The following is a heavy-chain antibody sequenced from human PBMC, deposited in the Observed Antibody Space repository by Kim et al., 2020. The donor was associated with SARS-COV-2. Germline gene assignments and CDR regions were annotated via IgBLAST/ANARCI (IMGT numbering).Heavy chain of an antibody. V-gene: IGHV3-33*01. CDR1: GFNFTNYA. Sequence: GGSLRLSCAASGFNFTNYAMHWVRQAPGKGLEWVAAIWYDGSNKLYGDSVKGRFTISRDDSKKTLYLQMNSLRADDTAMYFCAREGVWQQLANWFDPWGQGTLVTVSS. D-gene: IGHD6-13*01. CDR3: AREGVWQQLANWFDP. CDR2: IWYDGSNK. J-gene: IGHJ5*02.